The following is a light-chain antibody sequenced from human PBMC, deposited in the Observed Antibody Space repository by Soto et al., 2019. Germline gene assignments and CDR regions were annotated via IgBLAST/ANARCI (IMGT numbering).Light chain of an antibody. J-gene: IGKJ1*01. CDR3: QQYGSSSWT. V-gene: IGKV3-20*01. Sequence: EIVLTQSPGTLSLSPGERATLSFRASQSVSSSYLAWYQQKPGQAPRLLIYGTSSRATAIPDRCSGSGSGTYFTVTISRLAPEDFAVYYCQQYGSSSWTFGQGTKVESK. CDR1: QSVSSSY. CDR2: GTS.